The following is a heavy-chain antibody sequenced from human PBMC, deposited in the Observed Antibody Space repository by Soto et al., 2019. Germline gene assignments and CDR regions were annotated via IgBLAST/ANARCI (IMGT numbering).Heavy chain of an antibody. D-gene: IGHD1-20*01. CDR1: GFTFSSYA. V-gene: IGHV3-30-3*01. CDR2: ISYDGSNK. CDR3: ARDLLTGTYAFDI. J-gene: IGHJ3*02. Sequence: LRLSCAASGFTFSSYAMHWVRQAPGKGLEWVAVISYDGSNKYYADSVKGRFTISRDNSKNTLYLQMNSLRAEDTAVYYCARDLLTGTYAFDIWGQGTMVTVSS.